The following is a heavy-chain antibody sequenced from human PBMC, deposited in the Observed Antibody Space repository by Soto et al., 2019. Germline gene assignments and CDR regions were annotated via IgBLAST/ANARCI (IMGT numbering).Heavy chain of an antibody. D-gene: IGHD6-13*01. V-gene: IGHV1-69*02. CDR3: ASGTGYSTPRAFDI. CDR1: EATSTPYL. Sequence: SVKVSSKLLEATSTPYLSSWLHKPLGQGLEWMGTIIPILNLATYAQKFQGRVTITADESTSTAYMELSSLRSEDTAVYYCASGTGYSTPRAFDIWGQGTMVTVSS. CDR2: IIPILNLA. J-gene: IGHJ3*02.